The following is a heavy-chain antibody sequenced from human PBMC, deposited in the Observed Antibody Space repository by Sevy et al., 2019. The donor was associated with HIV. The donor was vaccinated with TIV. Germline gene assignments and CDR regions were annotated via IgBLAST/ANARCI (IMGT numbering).Heavy chain of an antibody. CDR2: IYYSGST. Sequence: SETLSLTCTVSGGSISSYYRSWIRQPPGKGLEWIGYIYYSGSTNYNPSLKSRVTISVDTSKNQFSLKLSSVTAADTAVYYCARDRLVPAAINYYYYGMDVWGQGTTVTVSS. CDR3: ARDRLVPAAINYYYYGMDV. CDR1: GGSISSYY. J-gene: IGHJ6*02. V-gene: IGHV4-59*01. D-gene: IGHD2-2*02.